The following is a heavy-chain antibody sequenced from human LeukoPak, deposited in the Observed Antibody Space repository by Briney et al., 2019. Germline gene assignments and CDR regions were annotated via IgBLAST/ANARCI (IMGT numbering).Heavy chain of an antibody. CDR1: GGSFSGYY. D-gene: IGHD4-17*01. J-gene: IGHJ4*02. CDR2: INHSGST. Sequence: SETLSLTCAVYGGSFSGYYWSWIRQPPGKGLEWIGEINHSGSTNYNPSLKSRVTISVDTSKNQFSLKLSSVTAADTAVYYCARGWGSDTVTKTPHDYWGQGTLVTVSS. CDR3: ARGWGSDTVTKTPHDY. V-gene: IGHV4-34*01.